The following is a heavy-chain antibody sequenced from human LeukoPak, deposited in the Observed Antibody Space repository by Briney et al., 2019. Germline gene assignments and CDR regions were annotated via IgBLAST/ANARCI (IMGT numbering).Heavy chain of an antibody. CDR3: AKANYYDSSGYYQH. V-gene: IGHV3-9*01. Sequence: GGSLRLSCAASGFTFDDYAMHWVRQAPGKGLEWVSGISWNSGSIGYADSVKGRFTISRDNAKNSLYPQMNSLRAEDTALYYCAKANYYDSSGYYQHWGQGTLVTVSS. D-gene: IGHD3-22*01. CDR2: ISWNSGSI. J-gene: IGHJ1*01. CDR1: GFTFDDYA.